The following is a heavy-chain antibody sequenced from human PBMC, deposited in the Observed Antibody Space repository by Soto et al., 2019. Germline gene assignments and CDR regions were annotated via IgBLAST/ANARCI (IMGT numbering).Heavy chain of an antibody. CDR2: VYHNGIM. CDR3: AALWFGELAFNY. J-gene: IGHJ4*01. V-gene: IGHV4-38-2*02. D-gene: IGHD3-10*01. Sequence: KPSETLSLTCSVSGYSISSGYYWGWVRQAPGKGLEWLGSVYHNGIMFRNPSFQSRVTISVDTSKNQFSLNLRSVTAADTAVYYCAALWFGELAFNYWGHGILVTVSS. CDR1: GYSISSGYY.